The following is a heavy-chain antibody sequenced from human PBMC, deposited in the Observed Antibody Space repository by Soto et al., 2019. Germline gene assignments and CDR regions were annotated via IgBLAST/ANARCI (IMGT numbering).Heavy chain of an antibody. V-gene: IGHV4-39*06. Sequence: ASETMSFTCTVSGGSISSSSYYWGWIRQPPGKGLEWIGCIHYSGSSYYNPSLKSRVTISVDTSKNQFTLKLTSVTVADTAVYYCATSYGNAWYTYWGQGTQVTVSS. CDR3: ATSYGNAWYTY. CDR2: IHYSGSS. J-gene: IGHJ4*02. CDR1: GGSISSSSYY. D-gene: IGHD6-13*01.